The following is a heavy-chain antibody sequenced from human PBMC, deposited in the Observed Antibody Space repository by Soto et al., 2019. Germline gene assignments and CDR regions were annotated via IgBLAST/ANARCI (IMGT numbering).Heavy chain of an antibody. V-gene: IGHV1-69*02. CDR3: ARRRESGGRLFDY. J-gene: IGHJ4*02. CDR2: IIPILGIA. D-gene: IGHD2-15*01. Sequence: QVQLVQSGAEVKKPGSSVKVSCKASGGTFSSYTISWVRQAPGQGLEWMGRIIPILGIANYAQKFQGRVTITADKSTSTAYMELSSLRSEDTDVYYWARRRESGGRLFDYWVQGTLVTVSS. CDR1: GGTFSSYT.